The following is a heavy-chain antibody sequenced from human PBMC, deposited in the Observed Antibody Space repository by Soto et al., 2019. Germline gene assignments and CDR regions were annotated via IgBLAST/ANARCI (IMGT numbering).Heavy chain of an antibody. CDR2: IYYSGST. D-gene: IGHD3-9*01. J-gene: IGHJ5*02. CDR1: GGSISSYY. CDR3: AREILRYFGDWCDP. Sequence: QVQLQESGPGLVKPSETLSLTCTVSGGSISSYYWSWIRQPPGKGLEWIGYIYYSGSTNYNPSLKSRVTISVDTSQNPFSLKLSSVTAADTAVYYCAREILRYFGDWCDPWGQGTLVTVSS. V-gene: IGHV4-59*01.